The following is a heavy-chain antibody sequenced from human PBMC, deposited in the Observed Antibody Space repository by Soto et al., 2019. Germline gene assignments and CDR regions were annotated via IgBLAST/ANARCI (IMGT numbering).Heavy chain of an antibody. CDR1: GGSISSYY. V-gene: IGHV4-59*01. CDR3: ASNRARSYCSGGSCYSLEYFQH. Sequence: PSETLSLTCTVSGGSISSYYWSWIRQPPGKGLEWIGYIYYSGSTNYNPSLKSRVTISVDTSKNQFSLKLSSVTAADTAVYYCASNRARSYCSGGSCYSLEYFQHWGQGTLVPVSS. CDR2: IYYSGST. J-gene: IGHJ1*01. D-gene: IGHD2-15*01.